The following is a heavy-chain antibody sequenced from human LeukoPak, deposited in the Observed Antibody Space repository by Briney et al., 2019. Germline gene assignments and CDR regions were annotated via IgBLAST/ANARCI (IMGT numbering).Heavy chain of an antibody. V-gene: IGHV3-7*03. D-gene: IGHD6-19*01. CDR2: IKEDGSRQ. CDR1: GFNFRDHW. Sequence: PGGSLRLSCAVSGFNFRDHWMDWVRQAPGKGLEWVGHIKEDGSRQYYVDSVKGRFSISRDNAKNALYLQMNSLRAEDTAIYYCAKNNGWFQFAQWGQGTLVTVSS. CDR3: AKNNGWFQFAQ. J-gene: IGHJ4*02.